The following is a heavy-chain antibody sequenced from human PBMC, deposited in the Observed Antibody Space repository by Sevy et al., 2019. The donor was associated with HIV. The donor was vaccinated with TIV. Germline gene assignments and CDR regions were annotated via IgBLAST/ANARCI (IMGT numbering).Heavy chain of an antibody. Sequence: SENLSLTWTVSDVSITSSNYYWGWIRQSPGKGLEWVGSFYSSAGTYYNPSLKSRVTISVDTSKNHFSLRLNSVTAADTAVYFCARTLGESGQGDSRDYPYVGDHYFDHWGQGTPVTVSS. V-gene: IGHV4-39*02. J-gene: IGHJ4*02. D-gene: IGHD3-22*01. CDR3: ARTLGESGQGDSRDYPYVGDHYFDH. CDR2: FYSSAGT. CDR1: DVSITSSNYY.